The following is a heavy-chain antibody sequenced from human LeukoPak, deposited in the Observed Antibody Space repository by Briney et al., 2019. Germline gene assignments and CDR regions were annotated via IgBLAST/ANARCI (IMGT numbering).Heavy chain of an antibody. D-gene: IGHD3-10*01. J-gene: IGHJ5*02. CDR2: ISYDGSNK. CDR3: AKDLMDYYGPHWFDP. CDR1: GFTFSSYG. V-gene: IGHV3-30*18. Sequence: PGRSLRLSCAASGFTFSSYGMHWVRQAPGKGLEWVAVISYDGSNKYYADSVKGRFTISRDNSKDTLYLQMNSLRAEDTAVYYCAKDLMDYYGPHWFDPWGRGTLVTVSS.